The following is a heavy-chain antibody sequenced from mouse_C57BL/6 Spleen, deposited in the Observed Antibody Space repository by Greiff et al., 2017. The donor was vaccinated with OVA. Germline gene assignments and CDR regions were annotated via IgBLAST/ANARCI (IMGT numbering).Heavy chain of an antibody. CDR1: GFSLTSYG. J-gene: IGHJ4*01. D-gene: IGHD1-1*01. Sequence: VKLVESGPGLVQPSQSLSITCTVSGFSLTSYGVHWVRQSPGKGLEWLGVIWSGGSTDYNAAFISRLSISKDNSKSQVFFKMNSLQADDTAIYYCARNGDYYGSSYSAMDYWGQGTSVTVSS. CDR3: ARNGDYYGSSYSAMDY. V-gene: IGHV2-2*01. CDR2: IWSGGST.